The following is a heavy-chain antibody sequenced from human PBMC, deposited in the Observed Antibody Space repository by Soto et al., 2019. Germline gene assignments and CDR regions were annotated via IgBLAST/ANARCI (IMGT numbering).Heavy chain of an antibody. CDR3: ARGDGYCSGGSCYAPFDY. CDR2: IYYSGST. V-gene: IGHV4-59*01. Sequence: LSLTCTVSGGSISSYYWSWIRQPPGKGLEWIGYIYYSGSTNYNPSLKSRVTISVDTSKNQFSLKLSSVTAADTAVYYCARGDGYCSGGSCYAPFDYWGQGTLVTVSS. J-gene: IGHJ4*02. CDR1: GGSISSYY. D-gene: IGHD2-15*01.